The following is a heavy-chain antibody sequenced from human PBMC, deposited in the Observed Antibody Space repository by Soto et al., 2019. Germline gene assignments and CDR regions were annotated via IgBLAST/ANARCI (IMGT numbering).Heavy chain of an antibody. V-gene: IGHV3-30*18. D-gene: IGHD2-15*01. Sequence: QVQLVESGGGVVQPGRSLRLSCAASGFTFSSYGMHWVRQAPGKGLEWVAVISYDGSNKYYADSVKGRFTISRDNSKNTLYLQMNSLRAEDTAVYYCAKDGGDIVVVVAATEGSFDHWGQGTLVTASS. CDR3: AKDGGDIVVVVAATEGSFDH. J-gene: IGHJ4*02. CDR2: ISYDGSNK. CDR1: GFTFSSYG.